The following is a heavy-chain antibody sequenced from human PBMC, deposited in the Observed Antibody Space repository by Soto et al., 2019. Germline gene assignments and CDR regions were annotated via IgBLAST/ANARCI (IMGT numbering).Heavy chain of an antibody. D-gene: IGHD3-22*01. J-gene: IGHJ4*02. CDR2: ISYDGSNK. CDR3: AKDERGFKYDSSGYYYD. CDR1: GFTFSSYG. Sequence: QVQLVESGGGVVQPGRSLRLSCAASGFTFSSYGMHWVRQAPGKGLEWVAVISYDGSNKYYADSVKGRFTISRDNSKNTLYLQMNSLRAEDTAVYYFAKDERGFKYDSSGYYYDLGQGTLVTVSS. V-gene: IGHV3-30*18.